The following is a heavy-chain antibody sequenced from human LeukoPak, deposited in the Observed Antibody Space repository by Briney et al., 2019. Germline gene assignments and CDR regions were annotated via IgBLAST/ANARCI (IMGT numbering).Heavy chain of an antibody. Sequence: SVKVSCKASGGTFISYAISWVRQAPGQGLEWMGGIIPIFGTANYAQKFQGRVTITTDESTSTAYMELSSLRSEDTAVYYCARAATEFWSGYYYWGRGTLVTVSS. D-gene: IGHD3-3*01. J-gene: IGHJ4*02. CDR2: IIPIFGTA. CDR1: GGTFISYA. CDR3: ARAATEFWSGYYY. V-gene: IGHV1-69*05.